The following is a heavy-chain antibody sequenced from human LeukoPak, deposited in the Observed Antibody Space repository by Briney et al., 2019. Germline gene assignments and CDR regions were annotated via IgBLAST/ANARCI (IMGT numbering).Heavy chain of an antibody. D-gene: IGHD4-17*01. CDR1: GFTFSNYA. V-gene: IGHV3-30*04. CDR3: VRHLRRTTLYGAFDI. J-gene: IGHJ3*02. Sequence: GGSLRLSCAASGFTFSNYAVHWVRQAPGKGLEWVTVISYDGSSKYFADSVKGRFTISRDNSKNTLYLQMNSLRIEDTAVYYCVRHLRRTTLYGAFDIWGQGTVVTVSS. CDR2: ISYDGSSK.